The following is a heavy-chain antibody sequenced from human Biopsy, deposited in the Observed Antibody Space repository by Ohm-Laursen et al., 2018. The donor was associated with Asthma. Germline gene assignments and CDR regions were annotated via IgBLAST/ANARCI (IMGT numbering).Heavy chain of an antibody. CDR3: ASDFPKDYVRYNFQF. V-gene: IGHV1-24*01. Sequence: GSSVKVSCKISGYSLTDLSMHWVRQAPGQGLAWMGGHDHEEGGTVNARRFQGRVTMTEDTSTDTAHMELSSLSSDDTAVYYCASDFPKDYVRYNFQFWGQGTLVTVSS. CDR2: HDHEEGGT. J-gene: IGHJ4*02. D-gene: IGHD4-17*01. CDR1: GYSLTDLS.